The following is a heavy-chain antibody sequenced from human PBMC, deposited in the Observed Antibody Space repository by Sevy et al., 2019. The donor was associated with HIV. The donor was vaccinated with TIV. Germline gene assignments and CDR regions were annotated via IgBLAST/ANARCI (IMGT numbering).Heavy chain of an antibody. CDR3: ARHSPLKYYDFWSGPGGQDY. J-gene: IGHJ4*02. Sequence: SETLSLTCTVSGGSISSSSYYWGWIRQPPGKGLEWIGSIYYSGSTYYNPSLKSRVTISVDTSKNQFSLKLSSVTAADTAGYYCARHSPLKYYDFWSGPGGQDYWGQGTLVTVSS. CDR2: IYYSGST. CDR1: GGSISSSSYY. V-gene: IGHV4-39*01. D-gene: IGHD3-3*01.